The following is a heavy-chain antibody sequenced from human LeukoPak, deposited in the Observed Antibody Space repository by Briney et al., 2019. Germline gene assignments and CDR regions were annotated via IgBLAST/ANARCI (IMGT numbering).Heavy chain of an antibody. V-gene: IGHV3-30*02. Sequence: PGGSLRLSCAASGFTFSSYGIHWVRQAPGKGLEWVAFIRYDGSNKYYADSVKGRFTISRDNSKNTVFLQMSSLRADDTAVYYCTRGSYGDYEYWGQGTLVTVSS. CDR1: GFTFSSYG. D-gene: IGHD4-17*01. CDR3: TRGSYGDYEY. J-gene: IGHJ4*02. CDR2: IRYDGSNK.